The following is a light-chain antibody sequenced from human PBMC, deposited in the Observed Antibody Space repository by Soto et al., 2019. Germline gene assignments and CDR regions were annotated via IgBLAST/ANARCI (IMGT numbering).Light chain of an antibody. CDR3: QQYSSHST. J-gene: IGKJ1*01. CDR2: KAS. Sequence: DIQMTQSPSTLSGSVGDRVTITCRASQSISSWLAWYQQKPGKAPKLLIYKASSLEGGVPSRFSGSGSGTEFTLTISSLQPDDFATYYCQQYSSHSTFGQGTKVDIK. V-gene: IGKV1-5*03. CDR1: QSISSW.